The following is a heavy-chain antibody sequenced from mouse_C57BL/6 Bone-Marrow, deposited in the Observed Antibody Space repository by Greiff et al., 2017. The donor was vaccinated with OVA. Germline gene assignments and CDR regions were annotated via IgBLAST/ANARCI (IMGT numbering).Heavy chain of an antibody. D-gene: IGHD2-10*01. J-gene: IGHJ3*01. CDR1: GYTFTEYT. CDR3: ARHEHGAYFGTWFAY. Sequence: VMLVESGAELVKPGASVKLSCKASGYTFTEYTIHWVKQRSGQGLGWIGWFYPGSGSIKYNEKFKDKATLTADKSSSTVYMELSRLTSEDSAVYFCARHEHGAYFGTWFAYWGQGTLVTVSA. CDR2: FYPGSGSI. V-gene: IGHV1-62-2*01.